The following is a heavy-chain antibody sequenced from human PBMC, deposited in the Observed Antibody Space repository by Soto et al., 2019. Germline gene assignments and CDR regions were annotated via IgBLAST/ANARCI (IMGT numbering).Heavy chain of an antibody. CDR2: IYSGGST. D-gene: IGHD6-6*01. CDR1: GFTVSSNY. V-gene: IGHV3-53*02. J-gene: IGHJ4*02. CDR3: ARVHARGLAASRIYDY. Sequence: EVQLVETGGGLIQPGGSLRLSCAASGFTVSSNYMSWVRQAPGKGLEWVSVIYSGGSTYYADSVKGRFTIPRDNSKNTLYLQMNSLRAEDTAVYYCARVHARGLAASRIYDYWGQGTLVTVSS.